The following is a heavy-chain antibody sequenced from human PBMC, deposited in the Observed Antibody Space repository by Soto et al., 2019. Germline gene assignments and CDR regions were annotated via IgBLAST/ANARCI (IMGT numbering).Heavy chain of an antibody. D-gene: IGHD6-19*01. V-gene: IGHV3-9*01. J-gene: IGHJ4*02. CDR2: ISWNSGCI. CDR1: GFTFESYA. CDR3: VKDINALWLVSNFES. Sequence: EVQLVESGGGSVQPGRSLRLSCVASGFTFESYAMHWVRQGPGKGLEWVSGISWNSGCIGYEDSVKGRFTISRDNAQKSLYLEMNSLRVEDTAFYYCVKDINALWLVSNFESWGQGALVTVSS.